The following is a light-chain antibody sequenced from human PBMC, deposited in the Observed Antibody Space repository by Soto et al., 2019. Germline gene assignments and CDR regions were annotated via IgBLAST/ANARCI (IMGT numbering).Light chain of an antibody. CDR1: LSVSSY. J-gene: IGKJ5*01. Sequence: EIVLTQSPATLSLSPGERATLSCRASLSVSSYLAWYQQKPGQAPRLLIYDASNRATGITARFSGSGSGTDFTLTISSLEPEDFAVYYCQQRSSNWPPVTFGQGTRLEIK. CDR2: DAS. CDR3: QQRSSNWPPVT. V-gene: IGKV3-11*01.